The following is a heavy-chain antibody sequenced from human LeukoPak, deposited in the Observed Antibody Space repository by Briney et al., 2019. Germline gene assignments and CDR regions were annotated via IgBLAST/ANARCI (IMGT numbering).Heavy chain of an antibody. CDR2: IYYSGST. D-gene: IGHD3-10*01. CDR1: GGSISSYY. CDR3: ARMSPWFGTANWFDP. Sequence: SETLSLTCTVSGGSISSYYWSWIRQPPGKGLEWIGYIYYSGSTNYNPSLKSRVTISVDTSKNQFSLKLSSVTAADTAVYYCARMSPWFGTANWFDPWGQGTLVTVSS. J-gene: IGHJ5*02. V-gene: IGHV4-59*01.